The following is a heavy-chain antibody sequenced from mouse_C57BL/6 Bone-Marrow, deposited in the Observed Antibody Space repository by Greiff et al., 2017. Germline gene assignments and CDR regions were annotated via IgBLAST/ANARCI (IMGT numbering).Heavy chain of an antibody. CDR2: ISSKSSNYAT. CDR1: GFTFNTYA. J-gene: IGHJ3*01. V-gene: IGHV10-3*01. CDR3: VGGDYDSAWFAY. Sequence: EVQLVESGGGLVQPKGSLKLSCAASGFTFNTYAMHWVRQAPGKGLEWVARISSKSSNYATYYADSVKDRFTISRDDSQSMLYLQMSNLKTEDTAMYYCVGGDYDSAWFAYWGQGTLVTVSA. D-gene: IGHD2-4*01.